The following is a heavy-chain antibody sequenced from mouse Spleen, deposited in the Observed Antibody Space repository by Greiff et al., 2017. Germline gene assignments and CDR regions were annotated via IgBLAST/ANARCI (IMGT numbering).Heavy chain of an antibody. Sequence: VQLQQSGTVLARPGASVKMSCKASGYSFTSYWMHWVKQRPGQGLEWIGAIYPGNSDTSYNQKFKGKAKLTAVTSASTAYMELSSLTNEDSAVYYCTPSYYYGSSLHFDYWGQGTTLTVSS. V-gene: IGHV1-5*01. CDR2: IYPGNSDT. CDR1: GYSFTSYW. J-gene: IGHJ2*01. D-gene: IGHD1-1*01. CDR3: TPSYYYGSSLHFDY.